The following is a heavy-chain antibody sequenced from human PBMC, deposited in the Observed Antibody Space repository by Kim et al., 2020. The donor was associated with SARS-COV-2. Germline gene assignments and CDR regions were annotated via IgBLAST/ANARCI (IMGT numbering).Heavy chain of an antibody. D-gene: IGHD1-26*01. CDR1: GFTFSSYS. Sequence: GGSLRLSCAASGFTFSSYSMNWVRQAPGKGLEWVSSISSSSSYIYYADSVKGRFTISRDNAKNSLYLQMNSLRAEDTAVYYCARGGRSYYDYYYGMDVWGQGTTVTVSS. CDR3: ARGGRSYYDYYYGMDV. J-gene: IGHJ6*02. CDR2: ISSSSSYI. V-gene: IGHV3-21*01.